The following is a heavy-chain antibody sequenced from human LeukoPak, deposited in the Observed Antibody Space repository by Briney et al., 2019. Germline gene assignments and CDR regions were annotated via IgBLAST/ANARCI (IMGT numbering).Heavy chain of an antibody. CDR1: GGTFSSYA. CDR2: IIPIFGTA. CDR3: ARSKVWDSSGYPYDY. J-gene: IGHJ4*02. Sequence: SVKVSCKASGGTFSSYAISWVRQAPGQGLEWMGRIIPIFGTANYAQKFQGRVTITTDESTSTAYMELSSLRSEDTAVYYCARSKVWDSSGYPYDYWAREPWSPSPQ. V-gene: IGHV1-69*05. D-gene: IGHD3-22*01.